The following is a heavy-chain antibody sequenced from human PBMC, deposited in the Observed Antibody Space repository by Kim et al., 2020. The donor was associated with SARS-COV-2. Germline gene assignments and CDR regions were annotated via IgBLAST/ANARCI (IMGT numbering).Heavy chain of an antibody. CDR3: AKDHSGEWLLLWDY. CDR1: GFTFSSYA. CDR2: ISGSGGST. V-gene: IGHV3-23*01. J-gene: IGHJ4*02. Sequence: GGSLRLSCAASGFTFSSYAMSWVRQAPGKGLEWVSAISGSGGSTYYADSVKGRFTISRDNSKNTLYLQMNSLRAEDTAVYYCAKDHSGEWLLLWDYWGQGTLVTVSS. D-gene: IGHD3-22*01.